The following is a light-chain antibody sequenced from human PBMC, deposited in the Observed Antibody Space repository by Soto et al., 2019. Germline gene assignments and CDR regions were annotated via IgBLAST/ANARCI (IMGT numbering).Light chain of an antibody. CDR2: EVS. CDR3: SSYTSSSTLV. Sequence: QSALTQPASVSGSPGQSITISCTGTTGNVGGNNYVSWNQQHPGKAPKLMIYEVSNRPSGVSNRFSGSKSGNTASLTISGLQAEDEADYYCSSYTSSSTLVFGTGTKLTVL. V-gene: IGLV2-14*01. J-gene: IGLJ1*01. CDR1: TGNVGGNNY.